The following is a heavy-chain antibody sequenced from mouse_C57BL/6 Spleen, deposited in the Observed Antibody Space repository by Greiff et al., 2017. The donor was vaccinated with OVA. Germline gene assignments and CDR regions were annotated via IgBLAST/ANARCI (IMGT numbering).Heavy chain of an antibody. J-gene: IGHJ2*01. CDR2: IYPGSGST. CDR1: GYTFTSYW. V-gene: IGHV1-55*01. Sequence: QVQLQQPGAELVKPGASVKMSCKASGYTFTSYWITWVTQRPGQGLEWIGVIYPGSGSTNYNEKFKSKATLPAYTSSRTAYMQLSCLASEDSAVYYCAFYYDDFGDWGKGTTVTVSS. CDR3: AFYYDDFGD. D-gene: IGHD2-4*01.